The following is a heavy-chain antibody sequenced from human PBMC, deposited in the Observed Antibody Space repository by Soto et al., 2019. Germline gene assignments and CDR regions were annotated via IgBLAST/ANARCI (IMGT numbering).Heavy chain of an antibody. CDR3: ATIAAAVGEYYNGMDV. CDR1: GFRFSSYA. D-gene: IGHD6-13*01. CDR2: ISGSGGTT. Sequence: EVQLLESGGDLVQPGGSLRLSCAASGFRFSSYAMSWVRQAPGKGLEGMSSISGSGGTTYYADSVKGRITISRDNSKNTVYLQMSGLRAEDKAIYYCATIAAAVGEYYNGMDVWGQGTKVSVSS. V-gene: IGHV3-23*01. J-gene: IGHJ6*02.